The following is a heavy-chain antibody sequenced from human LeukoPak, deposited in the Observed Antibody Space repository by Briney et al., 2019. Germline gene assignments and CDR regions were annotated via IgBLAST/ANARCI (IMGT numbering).Heavy chain of an antibody. J-gene: IGHJ4*02. CDR2: ISGSGGST. D-gene: IGHD4-17*01. CDR3: AKDLRTVTTKFDY. V-gene: IGHV3-23*01. Sequence: GGSLRLSCAASGFTFSSYSMNWVRQAPGKGLEWVSAISGSGGSTYYADSVKGRFTISRDNSKNTLYLQINSLRAEDTAVYYCAKDLRTVTTKFDYWGQGTLVTVSS. CDR1: GFTFSSYS.